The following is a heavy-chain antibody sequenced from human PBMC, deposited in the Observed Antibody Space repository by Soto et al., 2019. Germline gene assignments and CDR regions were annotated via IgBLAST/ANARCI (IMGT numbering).Heavy chain of an antibody. J-gene: IGHJ4*02. Sequence: QVQLQQWGAGLLKPSETLSLTCAVYGGSFSGYYWSWIRQPPGKGLEWIGEINHSGSTNYNPALNSRFTISVDTSKNQFSLKLSSVTAADTAVYYWSRGRPQYYDSGGQSLYYFDYWGQGTLVTVSS. CDR3: SRGRPQYYDSGGQSLYYFDY. V-gene: IGHV4-34*01. CDR2: INHSGST. CDR1: GGSFSGYY. D-gene: IGHD3-22*01.